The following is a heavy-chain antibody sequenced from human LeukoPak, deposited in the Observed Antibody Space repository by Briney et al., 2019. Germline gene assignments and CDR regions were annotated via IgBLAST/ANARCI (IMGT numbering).Heavy chain of an antibody. CDR1: GFTFSSYA. CDR3: AKDPTERNWKLDWFDP. V-gene: IGHV3-23*01. CDR2: ISGSGGST. J-gene: IGHJ5*02. Sequence: GGSLRLSCAASGFTFSSYAMSWVRQAPGKGLEWVSAISGSGGSTYYADSVKGRFTISRDNSKNTLYLQMNSLRAEDTAVYYCAKDPTERNWKLDWFDPWGQGTLVTVSS. D-gene: IGHD1-20*01.